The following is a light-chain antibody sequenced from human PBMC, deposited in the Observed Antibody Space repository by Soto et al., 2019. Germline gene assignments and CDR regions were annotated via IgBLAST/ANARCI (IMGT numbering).Light chain of an antibody. CDR2: DAS. Sequence: DVQMTQSPSTLSASVGDRVTITCRASQRISNWLAWYQQKPGNAPKLLIYDASSLESGVPSRFSGNGSGTEFTLTISSLQPDDFATYYCQQYNSYSPYTFGQGTKVEIK. CDR1: QRISNW. V-gene: IGKV1-5*01. CDR3: QQYNSYSPYT. J-gene: IGKJ2*01.